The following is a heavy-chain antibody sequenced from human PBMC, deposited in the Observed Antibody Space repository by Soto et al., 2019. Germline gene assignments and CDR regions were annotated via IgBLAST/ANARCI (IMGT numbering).Heavy chain of an antibody. CDR2: ISYDGSNK. D-gene: IGHD3-22*01. J-gene: IGHJ6*02. CDR1: GFTFSSYG. V-gene: IGHV3-30*18. Sequence: GGSLRLSCAASGFTFSSYGMHWVRQAPGKGLEWVAVISYDGSNKYYADSVKGRFTISRDNSKNTLYLQMNSLRAEDTAVYYCAKDRYYDRMGMDVWGQGTTVTVSS. CDR3: AKDRYYDRMGMDV.